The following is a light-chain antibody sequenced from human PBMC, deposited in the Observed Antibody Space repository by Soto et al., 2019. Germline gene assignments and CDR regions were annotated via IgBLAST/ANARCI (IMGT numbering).Light chain of an antibody. CDR1: SSDVGGYNY. J-gene: IGLJ2*01. Sequence: QSALTQPPSASGSLGQSVTISCTGTSSDVGGYNYVSWHQQHPGKAPKVMIYEVTKRPPGGPDRFSGSKSGNTASLTVSGLQAEDEAGYYCSSFAGGGNPVLLGGGTKLTVL. CDR3: SSFAGGGNPVL. CDR2: EVT. V-gene: IGLV2-8*01.